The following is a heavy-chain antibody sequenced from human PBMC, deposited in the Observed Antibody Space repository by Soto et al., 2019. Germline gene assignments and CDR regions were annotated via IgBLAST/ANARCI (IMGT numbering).Heavy chain of an antibody. J-gene: IGHJ4*02. CDR3: GRSKWELPTLDY. CDR2: IYYSGNT. CDR1: GGSISSSTYY. V-gene: IGHV4-39*01. D-gene: IGHD1-26*01. Sequence: SETLSLTCAVSGGSISSSTYYWGWIRQPPGKGLEWIGSIYYSGNTYYNPSLKSRVTISVDTSKNQFSLKLSSVSAADTAVYYCGRSKWELPTLDYWGQGTLVTVSS.